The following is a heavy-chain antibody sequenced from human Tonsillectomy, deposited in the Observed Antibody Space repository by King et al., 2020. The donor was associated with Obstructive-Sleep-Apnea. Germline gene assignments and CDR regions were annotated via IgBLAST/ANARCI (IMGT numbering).Heavy chain of an antibody. CDR3: ARAGGHYFEL. D-gene: IGHD3-16*01. J-gene: IGHJ2*01. V-gene: IGHV3-30-3*01. CDR1: QFTFSSYT. CDR2: ISYDGGVI. Sequence: VQLVESGGGVVQPGRSLRLSCAASQFTFSSYTMHWVRQAPGTGLEWVALISYDGGVIYYADSLRGRFTISRDNSKNTLFLQVNSLRTEDTAVYYCARAGGHYFELWGRGTLVTVSS.